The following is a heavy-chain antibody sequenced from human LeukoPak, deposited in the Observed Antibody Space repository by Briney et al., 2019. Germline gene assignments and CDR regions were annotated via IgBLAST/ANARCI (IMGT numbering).Heavy chain of an antibody. Sequence: QPGGSLRLSCGASGFTFSSYWMHWVRQVPGKGLVWVSRISTDGRSTNYADSVKGRFTISRDNAKNTLYLQMNSLRDEDTAVYYCVGVGRKNSPFHYWGQGTLVTVSS. V-gene: IGHV3-74*01. CDR2: ISTDGRST. CDR3: VGVGRKNSPFHY. J-gene: IGHJ4*02. D-gene: IGHD3/OR15-3a*01. CDR1: GFTFSSYW.